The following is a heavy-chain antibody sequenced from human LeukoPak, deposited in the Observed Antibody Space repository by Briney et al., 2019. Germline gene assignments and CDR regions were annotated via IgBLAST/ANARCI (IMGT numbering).Heavy chain of an antibody. CDR1: GFTFSSYS. V-gene: IGHV3-21*06. J-gene: IGHJ4*02. CDR2: ISSSSGYI. D-gene: IGHD1-26*01. Sequence: GGSLRLSCAASGFTFSSYSMNWVRQAPGKGLEWVSSISSSSGYIYYADSVKGRFTISRDNAKNSLYLQMNSLRAEDTAVYYCARGSEWELLSCDYWGQGTLVTVSS. CDR3: ARGSEWELLSCDY.